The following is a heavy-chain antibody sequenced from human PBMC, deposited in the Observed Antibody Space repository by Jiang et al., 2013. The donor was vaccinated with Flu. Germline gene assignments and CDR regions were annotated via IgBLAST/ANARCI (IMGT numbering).Heavy chain of an antibody. J-gene: IGHJ4*02. CDR1: SAA. CDR3: ARGGSPRGFDY. V-gene: IGHV6-1*01. D-gene: IGHD3-10*01. CDR2: TYYRSKWYN. Sequence: SAAWNRIRQSPSRGLEWLGRTYYRSKWYNDYAVSVKSRITINPDTSKNQFSLQLNSVTPEDTAVYYCARGGSPRGFDYWGQGTLVTVSS.